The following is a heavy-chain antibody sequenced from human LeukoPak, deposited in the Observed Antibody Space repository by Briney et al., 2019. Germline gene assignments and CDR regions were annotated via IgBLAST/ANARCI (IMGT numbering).Heavy chain of an antibody. CDR1: GFTFSSYG. D-gene: IGHD3-10*01. CDR2: ISYDGSNK. J-gene: IGHJ4*02. V-gene: IGHV3-30*18. Sequence: ARSLRLSCAASGFTFSSYGMHWVRQAPGKGLEWVAVISYDGSNKYYADSVKGRFTISRDNSKNTLYLQMNSLRAEDTAVYYCAKVGSGSESWGQGTLVTVSS. CDR3: AKVGSGSES.